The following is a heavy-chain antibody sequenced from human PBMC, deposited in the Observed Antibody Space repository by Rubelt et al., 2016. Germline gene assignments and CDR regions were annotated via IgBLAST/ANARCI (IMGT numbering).Heavy chain of an antibody. V-gene: IGHV3-23*04. CDR1: GFTFSNYA. D-gene: IGHD3-9*01. J-gene: IGHJ6*02. CDR3: AREVWFYGMDV. Sequence: EVQLVESGGGLVKPGGSLRLSCAGSGFTFSNYAMNWVRQAPGKGLEWVSTITHSGDITYYAHSVKGRFTISRDNSKNTLYLQMNSLRAEDTAVYYWAREVWFYGMDVWGQGTTVTVSS. CDR2: ITHSGDIT.